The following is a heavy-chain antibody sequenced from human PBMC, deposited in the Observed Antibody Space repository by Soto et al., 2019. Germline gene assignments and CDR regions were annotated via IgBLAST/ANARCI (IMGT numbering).Heavy chain of an antibody. Sequence: GESLKISCKGSGYSFTSYWIGWVRQMPGKGLEWVGIIYPADSDTRYSPSFQGQVTISADKSISTAYLQWSSLKASDTAMYYCARHKRPDRIAMTGSWGASYYYYGMDVWGQGTTVTVSS. CDR1: GYSFTSYW. D-gene: IGHD6-19*01. CDR3: ARHKRPDRIAMTGSWGASYYYYGMDV. V-gene: IGHV5-51*01. CDR2: IYPADSDT. J-gene: IGHJ6*02.